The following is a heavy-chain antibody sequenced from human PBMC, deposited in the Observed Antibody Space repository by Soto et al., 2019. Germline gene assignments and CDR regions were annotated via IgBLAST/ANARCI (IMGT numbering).Heavy chain of an antibody. J-gene: IGHJ6*02. Sequence: QVQLVQSGAEVKKPGASVKVSCKASGYTFTSYDINWVRQATGQGLEWMGWMNPNSGNTGYAQKFQGRVTMTRNTSISTAYRELSSLRSEDTAVYYCARYIAVAGTYYYYYGMDVWGQGTTVTVSS. D-gene: IGHD6-19*01. CDR3: ARYIAVAGTYYYYYGMDV. CDR2: MNPNSGNT. CDR1: GYTFTSYD. V-gene: IGHV1-8*01.